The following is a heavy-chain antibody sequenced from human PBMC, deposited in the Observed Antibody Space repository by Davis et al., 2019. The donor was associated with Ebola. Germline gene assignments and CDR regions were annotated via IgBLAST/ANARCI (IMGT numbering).Heavy chain of an antibody. J-gene: IGHJ4*02. CDR3: ARRLGVSKDTRHDH. V-gene: IGHV1-2*06. CDR1: GYMFTAYY. Sequence: AASVKVSCKASGYMFTAYYIHWVRQAPGQGLEWMGRINPNNGGANYAQKFQGRVTMTRNTSISTAYMEVSSLRSEDTAVYYCARRLGVSKDTRHDHWGQGTLVTVSS. CDR2: INPNNGGA. D-gene: IGHD2-15*01.